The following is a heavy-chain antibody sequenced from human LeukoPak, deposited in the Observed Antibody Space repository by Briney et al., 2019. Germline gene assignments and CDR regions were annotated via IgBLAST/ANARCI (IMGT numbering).Heavy chain of an antibody. CDR3: ARGVINPLGYYYYYMDV. CDR1: GFTFSSYW. CDR2: INSDGSST. D-gene: IGHD3-16*02. Sequence: GGSLRLSCAASGFTFSSYWMHWVRQAPGMGLVWVSRINSDGSSTSYADSVKGRFTISRDNAKNTLYLQMNSLRAEDTAVYYCARGVINPLGYYYYYMDVWGKGTTVTVSS. J-gene: IGHJ6*03. V-gene: IGHV3-74*01.